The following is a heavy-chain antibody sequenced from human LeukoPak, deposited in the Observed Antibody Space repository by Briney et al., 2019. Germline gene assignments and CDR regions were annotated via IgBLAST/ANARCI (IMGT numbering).Heavy chain of an antibody. CDR3: ARDRIGYFDY. V-gene: IGHV1-69*05. Sequence: GASVKVSCKAPGGTFISYAISWVRQAPGEGSEGMGGIIPIFGTANYAQKFQGRVTITTDESTSTPYMELSSLRSEDTAVYYCARDRIGYFDYWGQGTLVTVSS. CDR1: GGTFISYA. J-gene: IGHJ4*02. CDR2: IIPIFGTA. D-gene: IGHD2/OR15-2a*01.